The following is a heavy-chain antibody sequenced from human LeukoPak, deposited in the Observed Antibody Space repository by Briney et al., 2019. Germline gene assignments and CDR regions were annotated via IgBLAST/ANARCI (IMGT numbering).Heavy chain of an antibody. CDR2: IYPGDSGT. Sequence: GESLKISCKGSGYSFTNYWIGWVRQMPGKGLEWMGIIYPGDSGTRYSPSFQGQVTISADKSINTAYLQWSSLKASDTAMYYCARQREYVTIDFWGQGTLVTVSS. V-gene: IGHV5-51*01. CDR1: GYSFTNYW. CDR3: ARQREYVTIDF. D-gene: IGHD6-6*01. J-gene: IGHJ4*02.